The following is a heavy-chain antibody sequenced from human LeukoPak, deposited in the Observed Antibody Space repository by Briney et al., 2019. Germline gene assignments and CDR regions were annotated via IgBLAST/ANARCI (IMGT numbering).Heavy chain of an antibody. CDR1: GFTFSSYA. V-gene: IGHV3-64*01. D-gene: IGHD2-2*01. CDR2: ISSNGGST. J-gene: IGHJ4*02. Sequence: GGSLRLSCAASGFTFSSYAMHWVRQAPGKGLEYVSAISSNGGSTYYANSVKGRFTISRDNSKNTVYLQMNSLRVEDTAVYYCARGYCSSTSCYEMDYWGQGTLVTVSS. CDR3: ARGYCSSTSCYEMDY.